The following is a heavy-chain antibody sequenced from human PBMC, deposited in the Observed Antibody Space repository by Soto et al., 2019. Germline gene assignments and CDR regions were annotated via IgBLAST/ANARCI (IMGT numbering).Heavy chain of an antibody. CDR1: GYSFTSYW. CDR2: IYPGDSDT. Sequence: PGESLKISCKGSGYSFTSYWIGWVRQMPGKGLEWMGIIYPGDSDTRYSPSFQGQVTISADKSISTAYLQWSSLKASDTAMYYCARHYCSGGSCYSGGGFYYYYYGMDVWGQGTTVTVSS. CDR3: ARHYCSGGSCYSGGGFYYYYYGMDV. V-gene: IGHV5-51*01. J-gene: IGHJ6*02. D-gene: IGHD2-15*01.